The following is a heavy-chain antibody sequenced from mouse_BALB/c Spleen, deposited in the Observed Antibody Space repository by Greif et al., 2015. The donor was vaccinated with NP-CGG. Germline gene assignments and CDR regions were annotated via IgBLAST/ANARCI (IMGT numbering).Heavy chain of an antibody. Sequence: QVQLQQSGAELAKPGASVKMSCKASGYTFTSYWMHWVKQRPGQGLEWIGYINPSTGYTEYNQKFKGKATLTADKSSSTAYMQLSSLTSEDSAVYYCARYYYAMDYWGQGTSVTVSS. J-gene: IGHJ4*01. V-gene: IGHV1-7*01. CDR1: GYTFTSYW. CDR3: ARYYYAMDY. CDR2: INPSTGYT.